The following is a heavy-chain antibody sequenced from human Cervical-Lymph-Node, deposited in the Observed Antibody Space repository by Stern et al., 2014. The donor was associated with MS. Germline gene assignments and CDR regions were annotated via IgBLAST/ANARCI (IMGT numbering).Heavy chain of an antibody. V-gene: IGHV1-46*02. Sequence: VQLVEYGAEVKKPGASMRISCKASGYTFNNYYVHWVRQAPGQRLEWVGIISPTTGRTSYAQRFQGRVTMTRDTSTNTAYMELSSLGPEDTAVYFCARAQDYSNVVANYWGQGTLVTVSS. J-gene: IGHJ4*02. D-gene: IGHD2-8*01. CDR1: GYTFNNYY. CDR2: ISPTTGRT. CDR3: ARAQDYSNVVANY.